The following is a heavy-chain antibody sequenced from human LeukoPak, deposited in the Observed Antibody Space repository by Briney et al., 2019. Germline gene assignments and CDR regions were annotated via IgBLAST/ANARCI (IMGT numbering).Heavy chain of an antibody. CDR3: ARDIQMGDILTGYISYYYYYMDV. CDR2: IIPIFGTA. CDR1: GGTFSSYA. V-gene: IGHV1-69*05. D-gene: IGHD3-9*01. Sequence: SVKVSCKASGGTFSSYAISWVRQAPGQGLEWMGRIIPIFGTANYAQKFQGRVTITTDESTSTAYMELRSLRSDDTAVYYCARDIQMGDILTGYISYYYYYMDVWGKGTTVTVSS. J-gene: IGHJ6*03.